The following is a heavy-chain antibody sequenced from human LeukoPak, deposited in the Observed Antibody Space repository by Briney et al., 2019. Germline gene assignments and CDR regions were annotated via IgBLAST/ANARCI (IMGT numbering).Heavy chain of an antibody. V-gene: IGHV3-21*01. D-gene: IGHD2-21*01. J-gene: IGHJ4*02. CDR2: ISSSSSYI. Sequence: GGSLRLSCAASGFPFSSYEMNWVRQAPGKGLEWVSSISSSSSYIYYADSVKGRFTISRDNAKNSLYLQMNSLRAEDTAVYYCAVFPSGISGYYWGQGTLVTVSS. CDR3: AVFPSGISGYY. CDR1: GFPFSSYE.